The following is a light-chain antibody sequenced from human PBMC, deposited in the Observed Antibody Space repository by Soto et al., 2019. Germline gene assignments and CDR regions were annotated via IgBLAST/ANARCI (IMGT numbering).Light chain of an antibody. CDR2: HAS. CDR1: QDIRND. V-gene: IGKV1-17*01. Sequence: IQMTQSPPSLSASVGDRVTIICRASQDIRNDLGWYQQKPGTAPKVLIYHASNLQSGVPSRFSGSGSGTEFTLTISSLQPDDFATYYCQQYNSYSFGQGTKVDIK. CDR3: QQYNSYS. J-gene: IGKJ1*01.